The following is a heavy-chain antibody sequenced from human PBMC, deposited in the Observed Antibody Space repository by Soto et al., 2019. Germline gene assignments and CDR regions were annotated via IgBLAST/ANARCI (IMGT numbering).Heavy chain of an antibody. V-gene: IGHV1-46*03. CDR2: INPSRGTT. J-gene: IGHJ5*02. CDR3: ARSYISSSYWFDP. Sequence: SVKVSCKASGYSFITYFMHWVRQAPGQGLEWMGVINPSRGTTSYAQKFQDRVTMTRDTSASTVYMELSSLRSEDTAIYYCARSYISSSYWFDPWGQGTLVTVSS. CDR1: GYSFITYF. D-gene: IGHD6-6*01.